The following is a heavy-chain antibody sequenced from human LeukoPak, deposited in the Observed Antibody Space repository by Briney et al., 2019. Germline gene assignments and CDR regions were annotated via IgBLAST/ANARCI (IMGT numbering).Heavy chain of an antibody. CDR2: ISHDGSNK. Sequence: GGSLRLSCTASGYTFSAYGMHWVRQAPGKGLDWVTFISHDGSNKCYADSVKGRFTISRDNSKNTLYLQMNSLRVEDTAVYYCAKDRRQSSGYLSYWGQGILVTVSS. CDR3: AKDRRQSSGYLSY. D-gene: IGHD3-22*01. J-gene: IGHJ4*02. V-gene: IGHV3-30*18. CDR1: GYTFSAYG.